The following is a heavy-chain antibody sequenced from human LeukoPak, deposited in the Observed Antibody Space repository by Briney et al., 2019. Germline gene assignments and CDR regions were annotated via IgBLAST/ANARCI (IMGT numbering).Heavy chain of an antibody. D-gene: IGHD7-27*01. Sequence: GGSLRLSCAASGFTFSSYAMSWVRQAPGKGLEWVSTITTSDGNTYYADSVKGRFTVSRDNSKNTLYLQMNSLRAEDTAVYYCAKDGGLWVSAHWGDSWGRGTLVTVSS. J-gene: IGHJ4*02. V-gene: IGHV3-23*01. CDR3: AKDGGLWVSAHWGDS. CDR2: ITTSDGNT. CDR1: GFTFSSYA.